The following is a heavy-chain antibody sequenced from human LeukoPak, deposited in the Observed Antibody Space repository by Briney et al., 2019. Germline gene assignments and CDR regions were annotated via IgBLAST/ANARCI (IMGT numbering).Heavy chain of an antibody. CDR2: IYYSGST. V-gene: IGHV4-59*01. Sequence: SETLSLTCTVSGGSISSYYWSWIRQPAGKGLEWIGSIYYSGSTYYNPSLKSRVTISVDTSKNQFSLKLSSVTAADTAVYYCARVSEQWLVWFDPWGQGTLVTVSS. CDR1: GGSISSYY. CDR3: ARVSEQWLVWFDP. J-gene: IGHJ5*02. D-gene: IGHD6-19*01.